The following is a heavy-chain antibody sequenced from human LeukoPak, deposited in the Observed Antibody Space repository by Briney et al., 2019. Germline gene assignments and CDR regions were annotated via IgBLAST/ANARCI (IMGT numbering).Heavy chain of an antibody. CDR1: GFTFSSHW. J-gene: IGHJ4*02. CDR2: INQDGSEK. Sequence: GGSLRLSCAASGFTFSSHWMSWVRQAPGKGLEWVANINQDGSEKYYVDSVKGRFTLSRDNAKNSLSLQMNSLRAEDTAVYYCARVTSGLDYWGQGTLVTVSS. V-gene: IGHV3-7*01. CDR3: ARVTSGLDY.